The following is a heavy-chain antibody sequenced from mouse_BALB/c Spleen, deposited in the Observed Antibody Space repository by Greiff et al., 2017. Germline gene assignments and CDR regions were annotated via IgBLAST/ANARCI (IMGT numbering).Heavy chain of an antibody. D-gene: IGHD2-4*01. CDR3: ARMITRYFDV. CDR1: GYSITSDYA. Sequence: EVQLVESGPGLVKPSQSLSLTCTVTGYSITSDYAWNWIRQFPGNKLEWMGYISYSGSTSYNPSLKSRISITRDTSKNQFFLQLNSVTTEDTATYYCARMITRYFDVWGAGTTVTVSS. J-gene: IGHJ1*01. V-gene: IGHV3-2*02. CDR2: ISYSGST.